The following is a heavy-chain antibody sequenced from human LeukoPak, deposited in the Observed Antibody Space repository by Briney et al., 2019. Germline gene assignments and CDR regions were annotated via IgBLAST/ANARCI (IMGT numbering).Heavy chain of an antibody. J-gene: IGHJ2*01. D-gene: IGHD6-13*01. V-gene: IGHV4-61*01. Sequence: SETLSLTCTVSGGSVSSGSYYWSWIRQPPGKGLEWIGYIYYSGSTNYNPSLKSRVTISVDTSKNQFSLKLSSVTAADTAVYYCARDLEGSWYPNRFFDLWGRGTLVTVSS. CDR3: ARDLEGSWYPNRFFDL. CDR2: IYYSGST. CDR1: GGSVSSGSYY.